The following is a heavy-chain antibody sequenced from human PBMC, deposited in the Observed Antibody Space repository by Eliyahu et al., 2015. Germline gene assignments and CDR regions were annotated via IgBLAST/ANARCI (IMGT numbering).Heavy chain of an antibody. J-gene: IGHJ6*02. D-gene: IGHD3-9*01. Sequence: QLQLQESGPGLVKPSETLSLTCXXSGGXIXHSDXXWGWIRXPPGKGLEWIGSIYYSGSTYYNSSLRSRVTISVDTSKNHFSLKLSSVTAADTAVYYCARQGLRYFDWSYHNYGMDVWGQGTTVTVSS. CDR3: ARQGLRYFDWSYHNYGMDV. CDR1: GGXIXHSDXX. V-gene: IGHV4-39*01. CDR2: IYYSGST.